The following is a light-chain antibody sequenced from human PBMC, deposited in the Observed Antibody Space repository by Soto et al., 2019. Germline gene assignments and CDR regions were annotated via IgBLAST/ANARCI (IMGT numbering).Light chain of an antibody. CDR3: PPRPSRPRT. CDR2: DAS. J-gene: IGKJ1*01. Sequence: VGLTQSPATLSLYTGEKATFSYRASQSVSSNLAWYQQKPGQAPRLLLYDASNRATGIPARFSGSGSGTDFTLTINSLAPEDFAIYYCPPRPSRPRTFAQRTNV. CDR1: QSVSSN. V-gene: IGKV3-11*01.